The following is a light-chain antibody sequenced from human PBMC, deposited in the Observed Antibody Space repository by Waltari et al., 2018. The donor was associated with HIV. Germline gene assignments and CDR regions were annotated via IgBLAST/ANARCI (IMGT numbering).Light chain of an antibody. CDR1: QDISNY. J-gene: IGKJ5*01. V-gene: IGKV1-33*01. CDR3: QQYETLPIT. Sequence: DIQMTQSPSSLSASVGDRVTITCQASQDISNYLNWYQQKPGKAPKLLIYDASNLETVVPSRFSGSRSGTDFTFSISSLQPEDIATYYCQQYETLPITFGQGTRLEIK. CDR2: DAS.